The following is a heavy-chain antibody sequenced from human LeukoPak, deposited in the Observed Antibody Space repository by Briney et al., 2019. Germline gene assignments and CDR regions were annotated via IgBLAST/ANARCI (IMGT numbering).Heavy chain of an antibody. J-gene: IGHJ6*02. D-gene: IGHD3-3*01. V-gene: IGHV1-2*02. CDR3: ARGIYDFWSGYYIGDYYYYGMDV. Sequence: ASVKVSCKASGYTFTGYYMHWVRQAPGQGLEWMGWINPNSGGTNYAQKFQGRVTMTRDTSISTAYMELSRLRSDDTAVYYCARGIYDFWSGYYIGDYYYYGMDVWGQGTTVTVSS. CDR2: INPNSGGT. CDR1: GYTFTGYY.